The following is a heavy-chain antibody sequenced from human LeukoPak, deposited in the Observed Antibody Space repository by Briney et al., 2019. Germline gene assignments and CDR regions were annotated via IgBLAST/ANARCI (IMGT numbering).Heavy chain of an antibody. Sequence: ASVKVSCKASGYTFTSYYMHWVRQAPGQGLEWMGIINPSGGSTSYAQKFQGRVTMTTDTATSTAYLELRSLRSEDTAVYYCARVFGESPYPHAFDIWGQGTMVTVSS. CDR3: ARVFGESPYPHAFDI. CDR2: INPSGGST. CDR1: GYTFTSYY. V-gene: IGHV1-46*01. J-gene: IGHJ3*02. D-gene: IGHD3-10*01.